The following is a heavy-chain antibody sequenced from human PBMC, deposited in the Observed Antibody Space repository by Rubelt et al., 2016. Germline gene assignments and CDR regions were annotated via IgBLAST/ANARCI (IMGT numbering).Heavy chain of an antibody. J-gene: IGHJ4*02. D-gene: IGHD3-16*01. CDR2: VHYTGST. CDR3: RRDGYHNGGYYFDY. Sequence: QVKLQESGPGLVKPSETLSLTCTVSGGSISDYHWSWIRQPPGKGLEWIGYVHYTGSTNYNPSLESRVVISVDTSKNQFSLKLGSVTAADTAVYYCRRDGYHNGGYYFDYWGQGTPVTVSS. CDR1: GGSISDYH. V-gene: IGHV4-59*12.